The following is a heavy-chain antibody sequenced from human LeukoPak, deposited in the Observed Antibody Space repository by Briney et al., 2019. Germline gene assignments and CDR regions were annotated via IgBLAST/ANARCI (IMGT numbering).Heavy chain of an antibody. V-gene: IGHV3-23*01. CDR2: ISGSGGST. J-gene: IGHJ4*02. Sequence: GGSLRLSCAASGFTFSSYAMSWVRQAPGKGLEWVSAISGSGGSTYYADSVKGRFTISRDNSKNSLYLQMNSLRAEDTAVYYCARDSADYYDSSGCFDYWGQGTLVTVSS. CDR3: ARDSADYYDSSGCFDY. CDR1: GFTFSSYA. D-gene: IGHD3-22*01.